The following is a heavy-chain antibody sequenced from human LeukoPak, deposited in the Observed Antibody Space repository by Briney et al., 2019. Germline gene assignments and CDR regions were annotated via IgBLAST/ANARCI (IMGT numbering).Heavy chain of an antibody. CDR2: IVVGSGNT. J-gene: IGHJ4*02. D-gene: IGHD3-3*01. V-gene: IGHV1-58*02. CDR1: GFTFTSSA. Sequence: GASVKVSCKASGFTFTSSAMQWVRQARGQRLEWIGWIVVGSGNTNYAQKFQERVTITRDMSTSTAYMELSSLRSEDTAVYYCARETYYDFWSGPTFDYWGQGTLVTVSS. CDR3: ARETYYDFWSGPTFDY.